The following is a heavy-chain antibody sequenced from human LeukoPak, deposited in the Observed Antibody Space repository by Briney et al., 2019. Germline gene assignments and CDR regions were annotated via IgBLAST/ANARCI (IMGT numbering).Heavy chain of an antibody. J-gene: IGHJ4*02. CDR1: RDSISLYY. Sequence: PSETLSLTCTVSRDSISLYYWNWIRLPPGKGREWIGYVSHSGYTKYNPSLESRVTISLDTSKNQFSLKLSSVTAADTAVYYCASLSGGVGARRFDYWGQGILVTVSS. CDR3: ASLSGGVGARRFDY. V-gene: IGHV4-59*08. CDR2: VSHSGYT. D-gene: IGHD1-26*01.